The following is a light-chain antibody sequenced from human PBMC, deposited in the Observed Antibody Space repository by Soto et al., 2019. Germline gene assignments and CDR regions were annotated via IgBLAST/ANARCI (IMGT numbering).Light chain of an antibody. V-gene: IGLV6-57*02. Sequence: NFMLTQPHSVSESPGKTVTISCTGSSGNIASNYVYWYQQRPGSAPTTVIYEDNQRPSGVPDRFSGSVDSSSNSASLTISGLKTEDEADYYCQSFDNNNVWVFGGGTQLTVL. J-gene: IGLJ3*02. CDR3: QSFDNNNVWV. CDR2: EDN. CDR1: SGNIASNY.